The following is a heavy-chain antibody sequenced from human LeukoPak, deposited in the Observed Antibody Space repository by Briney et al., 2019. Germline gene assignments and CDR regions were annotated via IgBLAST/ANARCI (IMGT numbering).Heavy chain of an antibody. Sequence: ASVKVSCKASGYTFTGYYMHWVRQAPGQGLEWMGRINPNSGGTNYAQKFQGRVTMTRDTSISTAYMELSRLRSDDTAVYYCASARPTIFGVVTANYYYYYGMDVWGQGTTVTVSS. CDR1: GYTFTGYY. J-gene: IGHJ6*02. D-gene: IGHD3-3*01. CDR2: INPNSGGT. V-gene: IGHV1-2*06. CDR3: ASARPTIFGVVTANYYYYYGMDV.